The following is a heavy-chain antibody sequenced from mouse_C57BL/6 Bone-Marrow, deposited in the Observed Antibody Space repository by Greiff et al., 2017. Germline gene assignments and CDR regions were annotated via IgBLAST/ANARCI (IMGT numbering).Heavy chain of an antibody. V-gene: IGHV6-3*01. CDR2: IRLKSDNYAT. CDR1: GFTFSNYW. CDR3: TAYSQVYFDY. D-gene: IGHD2-10*01. J-gene: IGHJ2*01. Sequence: EVQGVESGGGLVQPGGSMKLSCVASGFTFSNYWMNWVRQSPEKGLEWVAQIRLKSDNYATHYAESVKGRFTISRDDSKSSVYLQMNNLRAEDTGIYYCTAYSQVYFDYWGQGTTLTVSS.